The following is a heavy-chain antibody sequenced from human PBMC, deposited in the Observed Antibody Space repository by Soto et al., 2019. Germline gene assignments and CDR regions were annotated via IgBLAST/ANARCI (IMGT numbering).Heavy chain of an antibody. CDR1: GGSISSYY. Sequence: LSLTCTVSGGSISSYYWSWIRQPPGKGLEWIGYIYYSGSTNYNPSLKSRVTISVDTSKNQFSLKLSSATAADTAVYYCARGGSSSHGNDYWGQGTLVTVSS. J-gene: IGHJ4*02. CDR2: IYYSGST. V-gene: IGHV4-59*01. CDR3: ARGGSSSHGNDY. D-gene: IGHD2-15*01.